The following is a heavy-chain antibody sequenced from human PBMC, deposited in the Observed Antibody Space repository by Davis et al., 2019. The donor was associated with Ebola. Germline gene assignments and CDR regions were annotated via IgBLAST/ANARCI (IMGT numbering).Heavy chain of an antibody. Sequence: GESLKISCAASGFTFSSYWMSWVRQAPGKGLEWVANIKQDGSEKYYVDSVKGRFTISRDNAKNSLCLQMDSLRAEDTAMYYCGRDVSGSYDYWGQGTLVTVSS. CDR2: IKQDGSEK. D-gene: IGHD1-26*01. CDR1: GFTFSSYW. CDR3: GRDVSGSYDY. V-gene: IGHV3-7*01. J-gene: IGHJ4*02.